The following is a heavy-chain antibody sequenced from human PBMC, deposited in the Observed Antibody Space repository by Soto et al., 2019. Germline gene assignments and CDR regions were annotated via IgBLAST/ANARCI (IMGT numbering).Heavy chain of an antibody. V-gene: IGHV3-30-3*01. J-gene: IGHJ4*02. CDR1: GFTFSSYA. Sequence: PGGSLRLSCAASGFTFSSYAMHWVRQAPGKGLEWVAVISYDGSNKYYADSVKGRFTISRDNSKNTLYLQMNSLRAEDTAVYYCARDRDILTGYASDYWGQGTLVTVSS. CDR3: ARDRDILTGYASDY. CDR2: ISYDGSNK. D-gene: IGHD3-9*01.